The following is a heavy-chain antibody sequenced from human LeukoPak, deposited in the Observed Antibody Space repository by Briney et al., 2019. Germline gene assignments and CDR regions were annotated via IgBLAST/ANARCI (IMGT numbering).Heavy chain of an antibody. CDR2: IYHSGST. CDR1: GGSISSGGYS. D-gene: IGHD1-1*01. Sequence: SQTLSLTCAVSGGSISSGGYSWSWIRQPPGKGLEWIGYIYHSGSTYYNPSLKSQVTISVDRSKNQFSLKLSSVTAADTAVYYCASNGNLPDYYYGMDVWGQGTTVTVSS. V-gene: IGHV4-30-2*01. J-gene: IGHJ6*02. CDR3: ASNGNLPDYYYGMDV.